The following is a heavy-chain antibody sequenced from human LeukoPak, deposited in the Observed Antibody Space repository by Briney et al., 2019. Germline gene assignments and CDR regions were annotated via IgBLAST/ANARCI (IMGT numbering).Heavy chain of an antibody. CDR3: ARESSGWYVYDY. V-gene: IGHV3-64*01. Sequence: GGSLRLSCAASGFTFSSYGVHWVRQAPGKGLEYVSAISSNGGSTYYANSVKGRFTISRDNSKNTLYLQMGSLRAEDMAVYYCARESSGWYVYDYWGQGTLVTVSS. CDR2: ISSNGGST. D-gene: IGHD6-19*01. CDR1: GFTFSSYG. J-gene: IGHJ4*02.